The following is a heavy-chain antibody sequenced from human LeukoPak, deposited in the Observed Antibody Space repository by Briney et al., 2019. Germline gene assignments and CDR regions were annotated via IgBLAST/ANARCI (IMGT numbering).Heavy chain of an antibody. V-gene: IGHV1-69*01. CDR2: IIPMFGTP. CDR1: GDAFSTYA. CDR3: ARGREDSTYYYYFDY. D-gene: IGHD3-10*01. Sequence: EASVKVSCKTSGDAFSTYAISWVRQAPGRGPEWMGGIIPMFGTPSYAPKFQGRVTITADDGTSTAYMELSSLRSEDTAVYYCARGREDSTYYYYFDYWGQGTLVTVSS. J-gene: IGHJ4*02.